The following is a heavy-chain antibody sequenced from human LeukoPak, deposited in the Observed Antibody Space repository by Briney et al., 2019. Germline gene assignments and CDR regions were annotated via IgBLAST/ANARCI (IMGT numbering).Heavy chain of an antibody. D-gene: IGHD5-12*01. J-gene: IGHJ4*02. V-gene: IGHV4-59*01. CDR2: VYFSWST. CDR3: ASSYDTNFDY. CDR1: GASISSYY. Sequence: SETLSLTCTVSGASISSYYWSWIRQPPGKGLEWIGYVYFSWSTSYNPYLKSRVTISVDRSKNQFSLKLSSVAAADTAVYYCASSYDTNFDYWGQGTLVTVSS.